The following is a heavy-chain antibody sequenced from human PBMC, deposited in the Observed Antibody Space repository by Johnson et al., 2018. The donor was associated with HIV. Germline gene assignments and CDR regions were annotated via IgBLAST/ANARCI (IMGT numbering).Heavy chain of an antibody. Sequence: QVQLVESGGGLVQPGGSLRLSCAASGFTFSSYAIHWVRQAPGKGLEWVAIISYDGSNKYYADSVKGRFTISRDNSKNTLYLQMNSLRAEDTAVYYCARVRARGVKHAFDIWGQGTMVTVSS. CDR1: GFTFSSYA. CDR3: ARVRARGVKHAFDI. J-gene: IGHJ3*02. CDR2: ISYDGSNK. D-gene: IGHD3-10*01. V-gene: IGHV3-30-3*01.